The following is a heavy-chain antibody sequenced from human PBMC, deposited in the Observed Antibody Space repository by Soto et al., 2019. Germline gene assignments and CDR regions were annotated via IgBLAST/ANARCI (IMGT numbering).Heavy chain of an antibody. V-gene: IGHV4-34*01. CDR3: ARGWFGELSYYGLDV. CDR1: CGSFGGYY. Sequence: PEIMSLTSAVFCGSFGGYYWTWVRPPPGEVQGRIGEITNRGSTNYNPSLKSRVAIALDTSKSRYSLKLTSVTAADTAVYYCARGWFGELSYYGLDVWGQGTTVTVSS. J-gene: IGHJ6*02. CDR2: ITNRGST. D-gene: IGHD3-10*01.